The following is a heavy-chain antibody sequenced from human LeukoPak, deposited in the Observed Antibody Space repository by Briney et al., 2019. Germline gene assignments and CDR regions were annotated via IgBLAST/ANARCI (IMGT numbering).Heavy chain of an antibody. CDR1: GYTFTSYD. J-gene: IGHJ4*02. CDR2: MNPYSGNA. D-gene: IGHD4-11*01. Sequence: ASVKVSCKASGYTFTSYDMNWVRQATGQGLEWMGWMNPYSGNAGYSQKFQGRVTMTRDTSVNTAYMEVSSLRSEDTAVYYCARAWMTTHALNYWGQGTLVTVSS. V-gene: IGHV1-8*01. CDR3: ARAWMTTHALNY.